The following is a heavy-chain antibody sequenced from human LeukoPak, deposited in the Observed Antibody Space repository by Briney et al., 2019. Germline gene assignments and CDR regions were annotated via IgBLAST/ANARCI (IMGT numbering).Heavy chain of an antibody. CDR1: GFTFSSYG. CDR2: ISYDGSNK. J-gene: IGHJ4*02. D-gene: IGHD5-12*01. Sequence: PGRSLRLSCAASGFTFSSYGMHWVRQAPGKGLEWVAVISYDGSNKYYADSVKGRFTISRDNSKNTLYLQMNSLRAEDTAVYYCAKDHGYSGYDPIEPFDYWGRGTLVTVSS. CDR3: AKDHGYSGYDPIEPFDY. V-gene: IGHV3-30*18.